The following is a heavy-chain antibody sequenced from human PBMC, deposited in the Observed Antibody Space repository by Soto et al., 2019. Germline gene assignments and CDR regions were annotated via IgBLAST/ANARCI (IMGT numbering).Heavy chain of an antibody. CDR2: ISDGGSTI. CDR1: GFTFSDYY. Sequence: QVQLVESGGGLVKPGGSLRLSCAASGFTFSDYYMTWIRQAPGKGLEWVSFISDGGSTIFYADSVKGRFTISRDNTTNSLLLQMNSLRAADTAVYYCARDRGGYSNYRRYYYIDVWGKGTTVTVSS. CDR3: ARDRGGYSNYRRYYYIDV. V-gene: IGHV3-11*01. J-gene: IGHJ6*03. D-gene: IGHD4-4*01.